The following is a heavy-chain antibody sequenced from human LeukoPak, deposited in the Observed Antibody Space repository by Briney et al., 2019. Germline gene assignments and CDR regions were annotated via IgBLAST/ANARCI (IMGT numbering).Heavy chain of an antibody. CDR3: ARDPYGDRGYFDY. D-gene: IGHD4-17*01. V-gene: IGHV4-4*09. CDR2: IYTSGST. Sequence: SETLSLTCTVSGGSISSYYWSWIRQPPGKGLEWIGYIYTSGSTNYNPSLKSRVTISVDTSKNQFSLKLSSVTAADTAVYYCARDPYGDRGYFDYWGQGTLVTVSS. J-gene: IGHJ4*02. CDR1: GGSISSYY.